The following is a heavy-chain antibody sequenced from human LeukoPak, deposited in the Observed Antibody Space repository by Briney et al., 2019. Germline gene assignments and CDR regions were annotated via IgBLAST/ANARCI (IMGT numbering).Heavy chain of an antibody. V-gene: IGHV3-30*04. CDR1: GFTFSSYA. Sequence: PGRPLRLSCAASGFTFSSYAMHWVRQAPGKGLEWVAVISYDGSNKYYADSVKGRFTISRDNSKNTLYLQMNSLRAEDTAVYYCARALIPYSSGWAPTPIGYWGQGTLVTVSS. CDR2: ISYDGSNK. J-gene: IGHJ4*02. CDR3: ARALIPYSSGWAPTPIGY. D-gene: IGHD6-19*01.